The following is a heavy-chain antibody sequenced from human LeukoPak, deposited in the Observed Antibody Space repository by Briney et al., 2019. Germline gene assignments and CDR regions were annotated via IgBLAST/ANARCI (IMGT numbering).Heavy chain of an antibody. J-gene: IGHJ4*02. CDR1: GYTFTSYG. D-gene: IGHD2-2*01. CDR2: ISAYNGHT. V-gene: IGHV1-18*01. CDR3: ARSVVVPTAINYFDY. Sequence: ASVKVSCKASGYTFTSYGISWVRQPPGQGLEWMGWISAYNGHTNYAQKLQGRVTMTTDTSTGTAYMELRSLRSDDTAVYYCARSVVVPTAINYFDYWGQGTLVTVSS.